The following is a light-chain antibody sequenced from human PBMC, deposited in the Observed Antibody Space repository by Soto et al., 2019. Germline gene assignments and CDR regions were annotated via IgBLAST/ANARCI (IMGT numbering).Light chain of an antibody. V-gene: IGLV1-47*02. J-gene: IGLJ1*01. CDR2: YNN. CDR3: AAWDDSLNGPV. Sequence: QSVLTQPPSASGTAGQVVTISCSGGDSNIGSNSVYWYQHLPRMAPKLLIYYNNQRPSGVPDRFSGPRSGTSASLAIVGLRSEDEADYYCAAWDDSLNGPVFGTGTKVTVL. CDR1: DSNIGSNS.